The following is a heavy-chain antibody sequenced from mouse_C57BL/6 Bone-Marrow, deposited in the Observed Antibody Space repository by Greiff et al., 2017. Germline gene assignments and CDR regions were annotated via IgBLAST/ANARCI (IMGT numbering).Heavy chain of an antibody. Sequence: QVQLKQSGAELARPGASVKLSCKASGYTFTSYGISWVKQRTGQGLEWIGEIYPRSGYTYYNEKFKGKATLTADKSSSTAYMELRSLTSEDSAVYFCANLWLRRRRFAYWGQGTLVTVSA. CDR3: ANLWLRRRRFAY. V-gene: IGHV1-81*01. CDR1: GYTFTSYG. CDR2: IYPRSGYT. J-gene: IGHJ3*01. D-gene: IGHD2-2*01.